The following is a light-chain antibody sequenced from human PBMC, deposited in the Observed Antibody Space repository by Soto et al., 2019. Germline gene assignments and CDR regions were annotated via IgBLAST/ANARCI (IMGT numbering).Light chain of an antibody. CDR3: CSYAGSSTLV. J-gene: IGLJ1*01. CDR2: EGS. V-gene: IGLV2-23*03. Sequence: QPALTQPASVSGSPLQSLTISCTGTSSDVGTYNLVSWYQQEPGKAPKLMIFEGSKRPSGVSNRFSGSKSGNTASLTISGLQAEDEADYYCCSYAGSSTLVFGTGTKVTVL. CDR1: SSDVGTYNL.